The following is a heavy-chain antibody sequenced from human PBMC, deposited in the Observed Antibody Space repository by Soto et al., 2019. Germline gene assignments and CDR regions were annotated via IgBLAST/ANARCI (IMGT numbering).Heavy chain of an antibody. CDR1: GFRFRSYG. CDR2: IWYDGSNK. CDR3: ARDQNGDYVGAFDI. D-gene: IGHD4-17*01. V-gene: IGHV3-33*01. Sequence: GGSLRLSCAASGFRFRSYGMHWVRPAPGKGLEWVAVIWYDGSNKYYADSVKGRFTISRDNSKNTLYLQMNSLRAEDTAVYYCARDQNGDYVGAFDIWGQGTMVTVSS. J-gene: IGHJ3*02.